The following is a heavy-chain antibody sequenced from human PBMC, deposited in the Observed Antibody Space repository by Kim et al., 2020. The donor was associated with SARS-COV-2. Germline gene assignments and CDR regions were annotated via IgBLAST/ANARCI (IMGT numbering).Heavy chain of an antibody. V-gene: IGHV5-51*01. CDR2: IYSSDSDT. D-gene: IGHD1-1*01. J-gene: IGHJ4*02. CDR3: ARGSVFAPSNWNFDR. CDR1: GYNFAYYW. Sequence: GESLRISCKGYGYNFAYYWIGWVRQVPGKGLEWMGSIYSSDSDTRYSQSFQGQVTVSVDKSISTAYLRWSSLKASDTAMYYCARGSVFAPSNWNFDRWGQGTLITVSS.